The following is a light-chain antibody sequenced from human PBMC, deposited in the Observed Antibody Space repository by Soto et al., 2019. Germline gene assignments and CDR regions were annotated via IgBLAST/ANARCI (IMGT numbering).Light chain of an antibody. Sequence: QSVLTQPASVSGSPGQSITISCTGTSSDVGTYNYVSWNQQHPGKAPKLMIYEVSNRPSGVSNRFSGSKSGNTASLTISGLQAEDEADYYCSSYTGSTNYVFGTGTKVTVL. CDR3: SSYTGSTNYV. CDR1: SSDVGTYNY. V-gene: IGLV2-14*01. J-gene: IGLJ1*01. CDR2: EVS.